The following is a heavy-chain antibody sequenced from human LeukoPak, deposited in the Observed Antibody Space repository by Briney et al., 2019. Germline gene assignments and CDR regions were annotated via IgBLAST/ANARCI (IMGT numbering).Heavy chain of an antibody. CDR2: IYYSGST. Sequence: SETLSLTCAVYGGSFSDYYWSWIRQPPGKGLEWIGYIYYSGSTYYNPSLKSRVTISVDTSKNQFSLKLSSVTAADTAVYYCARYSGSYRREYYSDYWGQGTLVTVSS. D-gene: IGHD1-26*01. CDR1: GGSFSDYY. CDR3: ARYSGSYRREYYSDY. V-gene: IGHV4-30-4*08. J-gene: IGHJ4*02.